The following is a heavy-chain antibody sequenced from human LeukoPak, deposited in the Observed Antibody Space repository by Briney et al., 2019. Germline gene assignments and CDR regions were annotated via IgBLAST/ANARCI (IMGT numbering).Heavy chain of an antibody. CDR1: GGSISSYY. J-gene: IGHJ4*02. CDR2: IYTSGST. V-gene: IGHV4-4*07. Sequence: SETLSLTCTVSGGSISSYYWSWIRQPAGKGLEWIRRIYTSGSTNYNPSLKSRVTMSVDTSKNQFSLKLSSVTAADTAVYYCARRRPTGYSSGWYFDYWGQGTLVTVSS. CDR3: ARRRPTGYSSGWYFDY. D-gene: IGHD6-19*01.